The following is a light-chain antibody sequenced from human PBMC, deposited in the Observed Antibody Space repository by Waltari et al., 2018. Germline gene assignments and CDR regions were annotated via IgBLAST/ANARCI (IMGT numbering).Light chain of an antibody. V-gene: IGKV1-33*01. J-gene: IGKJ2*01. Sequence: DIQMTQSPSSLTASVGDRVTITCQASQDITNYLNWYQQKPGKAPKLLINAASNLEAGVPSRFRGSGSGTDFTLTISSLQAEDVATYYCQHYDRLPYTFGQGTSLQIK. CDR2: AAS. CDR3: QHYDRLPYT. CDR1: QDITNY.